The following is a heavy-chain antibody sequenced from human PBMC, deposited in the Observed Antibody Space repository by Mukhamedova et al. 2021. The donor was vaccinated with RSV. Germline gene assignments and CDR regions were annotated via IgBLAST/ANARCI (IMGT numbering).Heavy chain of an antibody. CDR3: AREHYSGSNSLEY. Sequence: GQRLEWMGWINAGNGNTKYSQKFQGRVTITRDTSASTAYMELSSLRSEDTAVYYCAREHYSGSNSLEYWGQGTLVTVSS. D-gene: IGHD1-26*01. CDR2: INAGNGNT. J-gene: IGHJ4*02. V-gene: IGHV1-3*01.